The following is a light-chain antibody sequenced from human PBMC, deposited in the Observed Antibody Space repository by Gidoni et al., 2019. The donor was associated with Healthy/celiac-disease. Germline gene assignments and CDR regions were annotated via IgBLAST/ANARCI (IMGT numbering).Light chain of an antibody. Sequence: QSVLTQPPSASGTPGQRVTISCSGSSSNIGSNYVYWYQQLPGTAPKLLIYRNNQRPSGVPDRFSGSKSGTSASLAISGLRSEDEADYDCAAWDDSLSGWVFGGGTKLXV. CDR3: AAWDDSLSGWV. J-gene: IGLJ3*02. CDR2: RNN. V-gene: IGLV1-47*01. CDR1: SSNIGSNY.